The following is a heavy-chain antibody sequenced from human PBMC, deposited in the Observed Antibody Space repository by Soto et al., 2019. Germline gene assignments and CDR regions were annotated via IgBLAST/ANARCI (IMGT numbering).Heavy chain of an antibody. D-gene: IGHD6-19*01. J-gene: IGHJ4*02. V-gene: IGHV1-18*04. Sequence: ASVKVSCKASGYTFTSYGRSWVRQAPGQGLEWMGWISAYNGNTNYAQKFQGRVTITADESTSTAYMELSSLRSDDTAVYYCARDGPYSSGWRRFDYWGQGTLVTVSS. CDR3: ARDGPYSSGWRRFDY. CDR2: ISAYNGNT. CDR1: GYTFTSYG.